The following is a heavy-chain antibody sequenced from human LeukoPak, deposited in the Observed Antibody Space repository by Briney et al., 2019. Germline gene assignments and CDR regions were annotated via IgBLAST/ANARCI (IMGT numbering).Heavy chain of an antibody. CDR2: IYYSGST. CDR1: GGSISSGDYY. J-gene: IGHJ5*02. V-gene: IGHV4-30-4*01. Sequence: SQTLSLTCTVSGGSISSGDYYWSWIRQPPGKGLEWIGYIYYSGSTNYNPSLKSRVTISVDTSKNQFSLKLSSVTAADTAVYYCARDVYCSGGSCYSGWFDPWGQGTLVTVSS. D-gene: IGHD2-15*01. CDR3: ARDVYCSGGSCYSGWFDP.